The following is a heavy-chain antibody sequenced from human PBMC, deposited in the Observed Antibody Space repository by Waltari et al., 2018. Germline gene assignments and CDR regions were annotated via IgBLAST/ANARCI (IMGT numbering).Heavy chain of an antibody. V-gene: IGHV1-69*14. J-gene: IGHJ6*03. CDR1: GGTFSSYA. D-gene: IGHD3-3*01. Sequence: QVQLVQSGAEVKKPGSSVKVSCKASGGTFSSYAIRWVRQAPGQGLEWMGGIIPIFGTANYAQKFQGRVTITADKSTSTAYMELSSLRSEDTAVYYCARSGDFWSGYYNYYYYYMDVWGKGTTVTVSS. CDR2: IIPIFGTA. CDR3: ARSGDFWSGYYNYYYYYMDV.